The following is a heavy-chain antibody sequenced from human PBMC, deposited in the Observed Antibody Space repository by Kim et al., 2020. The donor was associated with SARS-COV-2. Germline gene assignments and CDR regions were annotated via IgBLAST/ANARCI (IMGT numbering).Heavy chain of an antibody. Sequence: GGSLRLSCAASGFTFSSYSMNWVRQAPGKGLEWVSYISSSSSTIYYADSVKGRFTISRDNAKNSLYLQMNSLRDEDTAVYYCARASAGFGEFSHFDYWGQGTLVTVSS. J-gene: IGHJ4*02. CDR3: ARASAGFGEFSHFDY. V-gene: IGHV3-48*02. CDR2: ISSSSSTI. D-gene: IGHD3-10*01. CDR1: GFTFSSYS.